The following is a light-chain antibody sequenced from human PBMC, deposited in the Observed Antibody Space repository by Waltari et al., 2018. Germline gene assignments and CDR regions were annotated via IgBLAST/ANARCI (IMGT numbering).Light chain of an antibody. CDR2: AAS. CDR1: QGISSY. J-gene: IGKJ1*01. CDR3: QQYYSYWT. Sequence: AIRITQSPSSLSASTGDRVTITCRASQGISSYLAWYQQKPGKAPKVLIYAASTLQSGVPSRFSGSGSGTDFTLTISCLQSEDFAIYYCQQYYSYWTFGQGTKVEIK. V-gene: IGKV1-8*01.